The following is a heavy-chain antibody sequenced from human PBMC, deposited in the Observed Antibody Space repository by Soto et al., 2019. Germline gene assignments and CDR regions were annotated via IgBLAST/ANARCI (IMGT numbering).Heavy chain of an antibody. CDR2: INWDGGDT. J-gene: IGHJ6*02. Sequence: LRLSCAASGFTFDDYTMHWVRQAPGKGLEWVSLINWDGGDTYYADSVKGRFTISRDNSKNSLYLQMNSLTTEDTALYYCSKDKPKYYGMDAWGQGTTVTVSS. V-gene: IGHV3-43*01. CDR3: SKDKPKYYGMDA. CDR1: GFTFDDYT.